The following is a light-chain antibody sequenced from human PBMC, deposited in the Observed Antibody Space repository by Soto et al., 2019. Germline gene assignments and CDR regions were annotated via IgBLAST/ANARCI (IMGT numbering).Light chain of an antibody. J-gene: IGLJ2*01. Sequence: QSALTQPASVSGSPGQSITISCTGTSSDVGGYNYVSWYQQHPGKAPQLMIYDVNNRPSGVSNRFSGSKSGNTASLTISGLQAEDEADYYCSSYTGSSTYVVFGGGTKVTVL. CDR2: DVN. CDR1: SSDVGGYNY. V-gene: IGLV2-14*01. CDR3: SSYTGSSTYVV.